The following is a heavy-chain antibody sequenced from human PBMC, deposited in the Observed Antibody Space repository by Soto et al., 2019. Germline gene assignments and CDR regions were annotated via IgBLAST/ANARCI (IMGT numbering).Heavy chain of an antibody. V-gene: IGHV2-5*02. D-gene: IGHD3-22*01. CDR3: VPRVRSSGFGGDNWFDP. CDR2: IYWDDSK. CDR1: GFSLSTSPVA. J-gene: IGHJ5*02. Sequence: QITLKESGPTLVKPTQTLTLTCTFSGFSLSTSPVAVGWIRQPPGKALEWLAIIYWDDSKHYSPSLQIWVTINKDTSKNQVVLTMTNMDPVDTATYYCVPRVRSSGFGGDNWFDPWGQGTLVIVSS.